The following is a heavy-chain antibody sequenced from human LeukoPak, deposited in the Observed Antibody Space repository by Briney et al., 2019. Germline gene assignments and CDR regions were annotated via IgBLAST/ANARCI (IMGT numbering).Heavy chain of an antibody. D-gene: IGHD2-21*02. J-gene: IGHJ6*02. CDR3: ARDAAYCGGHCYQVPKRYYYGMDV. CDR1: GGTFSSYA. Sequence: SVKVSCKASGGTFSSYAISWVRQAPGQGLEWMGRIIPILGIANYAQKFQGRVTITADKSTSTAYMELSSLRSEDTAVYYCARDAAYCGGHCYQVPKRYYYGMDVWGQGTTVTVSS. CDR2: IIPILGIA. V-gene: IGHV1-69*04.